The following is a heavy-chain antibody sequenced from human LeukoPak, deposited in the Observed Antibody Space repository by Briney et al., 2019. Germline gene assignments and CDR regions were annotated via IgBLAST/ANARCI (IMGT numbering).Heavy chain of an antibody. J-gene: IGHJ4*02. CDR1: GFIFSDYN. CDR2: ISSGSSTI. V-gene: IGHV3-48*02. D-gene: IGHD3-22*01. CDR3: AREPPGNYDTTGDYYAYFDW. Sequence: PGGSLRLSCVASGFIFSDYNMNWVRQAPGKGLEWVSYISSGSSTICYADSVRGRFTISRDNAKNSLHLQMNSLTDEDTAVYYCAREPPGNYDTTGDYYAYFDWWGQGTLVTVSS.